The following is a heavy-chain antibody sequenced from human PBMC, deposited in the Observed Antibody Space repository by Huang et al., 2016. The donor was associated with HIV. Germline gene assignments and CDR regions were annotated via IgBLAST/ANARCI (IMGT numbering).Heavy chain of an antibody. J-gene: IGHJ5*02. V-gene: IGHV4-34*01. Sequence: QVQLHQWGAGLLKPSETLSLTCAVYGGSFSRYYWNWIRQSPGKGLAWIGQINNRGPTTYNPSLKSRVTMSVDTSKNQFSLKLNAVTAADTAVYYCAREIMISFGGPFDPWGQGTLVTVSS. CDR1: GGSFSRYY. CDR2: INNRGPT. D-gene: IGHD3-16*01. CDR3: AREIMISFGGPFDP.